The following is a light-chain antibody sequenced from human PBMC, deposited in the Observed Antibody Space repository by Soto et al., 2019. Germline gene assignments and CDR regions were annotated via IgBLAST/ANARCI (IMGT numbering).Light chain of an antibody. J-gene: IGKJ2*03. CDR3: QQYSDYPYS. CDR2: KAS. Sequence: DIQMTQSTSTLSASLGDRVTITCRASESISTWLAWYQQKPGKAPNLLIYKASDLEGGVPSRFSGSGSGTEFTLTISSLQPGDFATYYCQQYSDYPYSFGQGTKLDLK. CDR1: ESISTW. V-gene: IGKV1-5*03.